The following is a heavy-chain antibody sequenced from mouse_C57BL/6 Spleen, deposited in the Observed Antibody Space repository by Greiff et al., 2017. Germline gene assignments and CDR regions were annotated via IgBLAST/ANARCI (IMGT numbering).Heavy chain of an antibody. Sequence: QVQLQQPGAELVKPGASVKLSCKASGYTFTSYWMHWVKQRPGQGLEWIGMIHPNSGSTNYNEKFKSKATLTVDKSSSTAYMQLSSLTSEDSAVYYCAGGVYYDYPWFAYWGQGTLVTVSA. CDR1: GYTFTSYW. D-gene: IGHD2-4*01. CDR3: AGGVYYDYPWFAY. J-gene: IGHJ3*01. V-gene: IGHV1-64*01. CDR2: IHPNSGST.